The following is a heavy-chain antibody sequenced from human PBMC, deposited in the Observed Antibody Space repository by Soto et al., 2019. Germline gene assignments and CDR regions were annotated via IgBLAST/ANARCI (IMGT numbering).Heavy chain of an antibody. Sequence: LSLTCAVSGYSISSGYYWGWLRQPPGKGLEWIGSIYHGGSTYYNPSLKSRVSISIDTSKIQFSLRLRSVTAADTAVYYCARAQYDYVWGSYPQSDYWGKGILVTVSS. CDR2: IYHGGST. D-gene: IGHD3-16*02. CDR1: GYSISSGYY. J-gene: IGHJ4*02. V-gene: IGHV4-38-2*01. CDR3: ARAQYDYVWGSYPQSDY.